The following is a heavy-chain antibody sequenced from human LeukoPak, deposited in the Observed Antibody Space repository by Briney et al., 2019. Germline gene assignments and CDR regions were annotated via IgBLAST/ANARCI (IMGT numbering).Heavy chain of an antibody. J-gene: IGHJ4*02. CDR2: INHSGST. V-gene: IGHV4-34*01. CDR1: GGSFSGYF. D-gene: IGHD3-9*01. Sequence: SETLSLTCAAYGGSFSGYFWSWIRQPPGKGLEWVGEINHSGSTNYNPALKSGVTISVDTSKNQFSPKPSSVTAADTAVYYCARGVRYFDWLSLWNYWGQGTLVTVSS. CDR3: ARGVRYFDWLSLWNY.